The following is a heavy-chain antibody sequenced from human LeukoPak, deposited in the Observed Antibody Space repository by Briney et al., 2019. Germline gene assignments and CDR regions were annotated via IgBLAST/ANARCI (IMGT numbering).Heavy chain of an antibody. Sequence: GRSLRLSCAASGFAFNTFGIHWVRQALGKGLEWVAVISSDGSKEYYGDSVKGRFTISRDNSKNILYLQMNSLRAEDSAVYYCAKSGGYCTDGICYHFDYWGQGTLVTVSS. CDR3: AKSGGYCTDGICYHFDY. J-gene: IGHJ4*02. D-gene: IGHD2-8*01. V-gene: IGHV3-30*18. CDR2: ISSDGSKE. CDR1: GFAFNTFG.